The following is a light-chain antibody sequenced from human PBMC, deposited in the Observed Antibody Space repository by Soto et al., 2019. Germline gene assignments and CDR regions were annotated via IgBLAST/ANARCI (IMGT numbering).Light chain of an antibody. CDR3: SSYTSSSTPVV. V-gene: IGLV2-14*01. Sequence: QSVLTQPASVSGSPGQSITISCTGTSSDVGGYNYVSWYQQHPGKAPKLMIYEVSNRPSGVSNRFSGSKSGNTASLTISGLQAEDEGDYYCSSYTSSSTPVVFGGGTKVTVL. CDR2: EVS. CDR1: SSDVGGYNY. J-gene: IGLJ2*01.